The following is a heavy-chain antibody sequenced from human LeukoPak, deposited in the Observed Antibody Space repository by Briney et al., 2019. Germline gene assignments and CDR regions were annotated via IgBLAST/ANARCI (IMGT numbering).Heavy chain of an antibody. CDR3: AKMGLWFGELLYFQY. J-gene: IGHJ1*01. CDR1: GFTFSNAW. CDR2: IRSKTDGGAT. V-gene: IGHV3-15*01. Sequence: GGSLRLSCAASGFTFSNAWMSWVRQAPGKGLEWVGRIRSKTDGGATDYAAPVKGRFTISRDDSKNTLYLQMNSLRPEDTAAYYCAKMGLWFGELLYFQYWGQGTLVTVSS. D-gene: IGHD3-10*01.